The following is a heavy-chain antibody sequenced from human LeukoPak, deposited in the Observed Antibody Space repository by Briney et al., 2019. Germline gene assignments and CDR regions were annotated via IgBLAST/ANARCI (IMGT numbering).Heavy chain of an antibody. V-gene: IGHV3-21*06. CDR2: ISSSYTHI. D-gene: IGHD3/OR15-3a*01. Sequence: GGSLRLSCAASGFIVSSNYMSWVRQAPGKGLEWVSSISSSYTHICYAGSVKGRFTISRDNAKNSLYLQMNSLRAEDTAVYYCARGGVMIFKTKSFDYWGQGTLVTVSS. CDR1: GFIVSSNY. J-gene: IGHJ4*02. CDR3: ARGGVMIFKTKSFDY.